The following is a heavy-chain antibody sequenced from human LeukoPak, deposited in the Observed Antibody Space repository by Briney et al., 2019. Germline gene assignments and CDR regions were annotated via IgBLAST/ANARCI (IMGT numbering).Heavy chain of an antibody. CDR1: GDFITAYY. Sequence: SETLSLTCTVSGDFITAYYWSWIRQPPGKGLEWIGYIYYSGSTNYNPSLKSRVTISVDTSKNQFSLKLSSVTAADTAVYYCARSVAGFFDYYYYYMDVWGKGTTVTVSS. J-gene: IGHJ6*03. V-gene: IGHV4-59*12. CDR3: ARSVAGFFDYYYYYMDV. CDR2: IYYSGST. D-gene: IGHD6-19*01.